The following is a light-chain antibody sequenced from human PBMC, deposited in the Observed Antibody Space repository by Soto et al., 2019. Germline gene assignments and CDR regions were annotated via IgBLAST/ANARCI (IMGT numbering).Light chain of an antibody. V-gene: IGKV3-20*01. J-gene: IGKJ3*01. Sequence: EIVMTQSPATLSVSPGERATLSCRASRPVVRQYIAWYHQKPGQAPRLLIHDAVSRATGIPDRFSGSDSASGTDFTLFINRLEPDDCGIFYCQQNGRSPAFGPGTKVDIK. CDR3: QQNGRSPA. CDR2: DAV. CDR1: RPVVRQY.